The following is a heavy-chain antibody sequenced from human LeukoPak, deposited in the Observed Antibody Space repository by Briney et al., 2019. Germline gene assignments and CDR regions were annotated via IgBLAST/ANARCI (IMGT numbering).Heavy chain of an antibody. CDR3: ARGAFGGIGAFDI. V-gene: IGHV3-30-3*01. Sequence: GGSLRLSCAASGFTFSSYAMHWVRQAPGKGLEWVAVISYDGSNKYYADSVKGRFTISRDNSKNTLYLQMNSLRAEDTAVYYCARGAFGGIGAFDIWGQGTMVTVSS. J-gene: IGHJ3*02. D-gene: IGHD3-16*01. CDR1: GFTFSSYA. CDR2: ISYDGSNK.